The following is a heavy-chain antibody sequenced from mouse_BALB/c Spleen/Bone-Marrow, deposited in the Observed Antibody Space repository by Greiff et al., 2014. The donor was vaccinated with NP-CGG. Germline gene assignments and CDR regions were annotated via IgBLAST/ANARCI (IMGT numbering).Heavy chain of an antibody. CDR3: TRDWDDAMDY. Sequence: EVQLVESGGGLVQPGGSMKLSCVASGFAFSGYWMNWVRQSPEKGLEWIAEIRLISNNYAPHYAESVKGRFTISRDDSKSSVYLQMSNLRAEDTGIYYCTRDWDDAMDYWGQGTSVTVSS. CDR2: IRLISNNYAP. V-gene: IGHV6-6*02. CDR1: GFAFSGYW. D-gene: IGHD4-1*01. J-gene: IGHJ4*01.